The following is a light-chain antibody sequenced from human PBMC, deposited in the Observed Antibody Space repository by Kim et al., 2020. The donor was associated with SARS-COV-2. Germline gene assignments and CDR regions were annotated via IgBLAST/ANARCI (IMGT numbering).Light chain of an antibody. CDR2: HNT. CDR3: NPRDSTGHQYV. V-gene: IGLV3-19*01. Sequence: AWGHTLSMTLQGYSHRFYLAGGDQQEPGQAPVLCVHHNTNRPSGIPDRFSCPGSENTASLTIPETQAEDEADYYCNPRDSTGHQYVFGTGTKVTVL. J-gene: IGLJ1*01. CDR1: SHRFYL.